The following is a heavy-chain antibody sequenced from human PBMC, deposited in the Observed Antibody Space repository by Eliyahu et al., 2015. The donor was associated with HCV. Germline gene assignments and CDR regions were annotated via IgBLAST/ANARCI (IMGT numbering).Heavy chain of an antibody. V-gene: IGHV3-21*02. Sequence: DVQLVESGGGLVEPGGSLTISCVGSGFSFSSYMMXWVRQAPRKGLEWVSSISGSSNYKYYIDSVKGRFTVSRDNAKNSLSLQMDSMTVEDTALYFCVRDAGGELVSMVSPSVLALDVWGQGTLV. CDR3: VRDAGGELVSMVSPSVLALDV. CDR1: GFSFSSYM. D-gene: IGHD3-16*01. CDR2: ISGSSNYK. J-gene: IGHJ3*01.